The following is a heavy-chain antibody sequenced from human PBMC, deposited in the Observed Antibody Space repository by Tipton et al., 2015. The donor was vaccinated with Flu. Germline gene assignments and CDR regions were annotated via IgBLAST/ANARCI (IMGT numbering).Heavy chain of an antibody. J-gene: IGHJ4*02. CDR1: GGSISSSSYY. V-gene: IGHV4-39*07. Sequence: TLSLTCTVSGGSISSSSYYWGWIRPPPGKGLEWIGSIYYSGGTYYNPSLKSRVTISVDTSKNQFSLKLSSVTAADTAVYYCAREHGDYVGHYFDYWGQGTLVTVSS. CDR3: AREHGDYVGHYFDY. D-gene: IGHD4-17*01. CDR2: IYYSGGT.